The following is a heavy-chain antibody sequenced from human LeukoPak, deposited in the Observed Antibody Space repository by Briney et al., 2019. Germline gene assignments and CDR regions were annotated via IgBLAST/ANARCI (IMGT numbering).Heavy chain of an antibody. V-gene: IGHV3-30*02. D-gene: IGHD3-10*01. CDR1: GFTFSSYG. CDR2: IRYDGSNK. Sequence: PGGSLRLSCAASGFTFSSYGMHWVRQAPGKGLEWVAFIRYDGSNKYYADSVKGRFTISRDNSKNTLYLQMNSLRAEDTAVYYCAKEGGELLWFGELPFDYWGQGTLVTVSS. CDR3: AKEGGELLWFGELPFDY. J-gene: IGHJ4*02.